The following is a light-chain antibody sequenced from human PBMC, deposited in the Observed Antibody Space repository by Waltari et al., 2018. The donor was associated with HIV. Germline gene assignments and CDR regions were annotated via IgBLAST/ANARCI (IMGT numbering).Light chain of an antibody. CDR1: NIGSKN. CDR2: RDS. V-gene: IGLV3-9*01. Sequence: SYELTQPLSGSVALGQTARITCGGNNIGSKNVQWYQQKPGQAPVLVIYRDSNRPSGIPERFSGSNSGNTATLTISRAQAGDEADYSCQVWDSSTVVFGGGTKLTVL. CDR3: QVWDSSTVV. J-gene: IGLJ2*01.